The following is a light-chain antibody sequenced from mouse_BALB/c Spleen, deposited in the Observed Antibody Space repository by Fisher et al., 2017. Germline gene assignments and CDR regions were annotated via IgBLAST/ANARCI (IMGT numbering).Light chain of an antibody. CDR3: QQYSGYPLT. CDR1: SSVSSSY. J-gene: IGKJ5*01. CDR2: STS. Sequence: IVLTQSPAIMSASLGERVTMTCTASSSVSSSYLHWYQQKPGSSPKLWIYSTSNLASGVPARFSGSGSGTSYSLTNSRMEADDAATYYFQQYSGYPLTFGAGTKLELK. V-gene: IGKV4-74*01.